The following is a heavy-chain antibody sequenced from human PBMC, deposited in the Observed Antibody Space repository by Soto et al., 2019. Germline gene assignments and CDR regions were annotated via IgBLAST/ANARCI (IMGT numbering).Heavy chain of an antibody. CDR3: AHIPNYYQYDWFDP. D-gene: IGHD3-16*01. CDR2: IYWDDDK. V-gene: IGHV2-5*02. Sequence: QITLKESGPTLVNPTQTLTLTCTFSGFSLTTRGVGVGWIRQPPGKALECLALIYWDDDKRYSPSLQSRLSISKDTSKNQVVRTMTNVDPVDTATYYCAHIPNYYQYDWFDPWGQGTLVSVSS. J-gene: IGHJ5*02. CDR1: GFSLTTRGVG.